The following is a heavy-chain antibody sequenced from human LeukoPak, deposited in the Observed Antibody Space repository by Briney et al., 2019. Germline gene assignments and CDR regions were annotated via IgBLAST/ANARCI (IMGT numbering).Heavy chain of an antibody. Sequence: GGSLRLSCAASGFTFSDYYMSWIRQAPGKGLEWVSYISSSGSTIYYADSVKGRFTISRDNAKNSLYLQMNSLRAEDTAVYYCARARNYDFWSGYYEYYFDYWGQGTLVAVSS. CDR1: GFTFSDYY. V-gene: IGHV3-11*01. CDR3: ARARNYDFWSGYYEYYFDY. J-gene: IGHJ4*02. D-gene: IGHD3-3*01. CDR2: ISSSGSTI.